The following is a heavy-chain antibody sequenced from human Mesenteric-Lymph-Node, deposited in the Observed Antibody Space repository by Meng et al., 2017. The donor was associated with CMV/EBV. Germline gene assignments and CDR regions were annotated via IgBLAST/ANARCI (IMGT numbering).Heavy chain of an antibody. CDR1: GFTFSNFE. CDR3: ARQSYALFDP. CDR2: LRGDGGVQ. V-gene: IGHV3-7*01. J-gene: IGHJ5*02. Sequence: GGSLRLSCTASGFTFSNFEMNWVRQAPGKGLEWVANLRGDGGVQFFVDSLKGRFSIFRDNAKKSLYLQMTSLRVEDTGIYYCARQSYALFDPWGQGILVTVSS.